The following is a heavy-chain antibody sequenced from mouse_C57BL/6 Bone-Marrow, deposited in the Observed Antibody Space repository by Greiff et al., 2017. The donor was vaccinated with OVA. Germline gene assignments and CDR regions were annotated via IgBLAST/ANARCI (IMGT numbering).Heavy chain of an antibody. J-gene: IGHJ2*01. CDR3: TSYGNFDY. CDR1: GFNIKDDY. V-gene: IGHV14-4*01. CDR2: IDPETGDT. Sequence: VQLQQSGAELVRPGASVKLSCTASGFNIKDDYMHWVKQRPDQGLEWIGWIDPETGDTEYASKFQGKATITADTSSNTAYLQLSSLTSEDTAVYYCTSYGNFDYWGQGTTLTVSS. D-gene: IGHD2-1*01.